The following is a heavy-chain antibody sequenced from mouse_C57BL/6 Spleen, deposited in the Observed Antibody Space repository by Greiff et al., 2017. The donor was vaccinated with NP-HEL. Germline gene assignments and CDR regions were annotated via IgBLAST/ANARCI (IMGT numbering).Heavy chain of an antibody. D-gene: IGHD1-1*01. CDR3: ARNRHYYGSSYWYFDV. J-gene: IGHJ1*03. CDR1: GYTFTSYG. Sequence: QVQLKQSGAELARPGASVKLSCKASGYTFTSYGISWVKQRTGQGLEWIGEIYPRSGNTYYNEKFKGKATLTADKSSSTAYMELRSLTSEDSAVYFCARNRHYYGSSYWYFDVWGTGTTVTVSS. CDR2: IYPRSGNT. V-gene: IGHV1-81*01.